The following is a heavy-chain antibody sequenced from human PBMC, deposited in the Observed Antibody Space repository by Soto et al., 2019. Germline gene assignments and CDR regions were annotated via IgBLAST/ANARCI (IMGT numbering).Heavy chain of an antibody. Sequence: PGGSLRLSCAVSGFSLSSYWMHWVRQAPGKGLVWVSRIQSDGSSTNYADSVKGRFTISRDNAKNTLHLQVDSLRVEDTAVYYCAREKAVAGTTFDYWGLGTLVTVSS. V-gene: IGHV3-74*01. J-gene: IGHJ4*02. D-gene: IGHD6-19*01. CDR1: GFSLSSYW. CDR3: AREKAVAGTTFDY. CDR2: IQSDGSST.